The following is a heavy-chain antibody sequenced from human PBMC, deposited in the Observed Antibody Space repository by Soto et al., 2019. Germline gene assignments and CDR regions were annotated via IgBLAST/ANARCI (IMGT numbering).Heavy chain of an antibody. CDR1: GGSISSGGYY. CDR3: ARNPYYDSMSFDY. CDR2: IYYSGST. V-gene: IGHV4-31*03. Sequence: SETLSLTCTVSGGSISSGGYYWSWIRQHPGKGLEWIGYIYYSGSTYYNPSLKSRVTISVDTSKNQFSLKLISVTAADTVVYYCARNPYYDSMSFDYWGQGTLVTVSS. J-gene: IGHJ4*02. D-gene: IGHD3-22*01.